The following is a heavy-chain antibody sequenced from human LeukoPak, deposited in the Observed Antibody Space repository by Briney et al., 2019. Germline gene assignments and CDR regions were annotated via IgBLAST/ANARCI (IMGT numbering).Heavy chain of an antibody. D-gene: IGHD2-2*01. V-gene: IGHV1-2*02. CDR2: INPNSGAT. CDR3: ARYPRCSSANCYVP. J-gene: IGHJ5*02. Sequence: ASVQVSCKASGYTFSAHYMHWVRQAPGQGLEWMGWINPNSGATNYAQKFQGRVTMTRDTSMSTAYMELSRLRSDDTAVYYCARYPRCSSANCYVPWGQGALVTVSS. CDR1: GYTFSAHY.